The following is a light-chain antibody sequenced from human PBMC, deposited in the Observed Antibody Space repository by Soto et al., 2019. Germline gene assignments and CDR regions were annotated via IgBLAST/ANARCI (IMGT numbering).Light chain of an antibody. Sequence: QPVLAQPHSASGTPGQRVTISCSGSNSNIGRNDVTWYQQVPGTAPQCLIYSNDQRPSGVPDRISGSRSGTSASLAISGLQSGDEAEYYCAAWDDTLRARVFGGGTKLTVL. V-gene: IGLV1-44*01. J-gene: IGLJ2*01. CDR3: AAWDDTLRARV. CDR1: NSNIGRND. CDR2: SND.